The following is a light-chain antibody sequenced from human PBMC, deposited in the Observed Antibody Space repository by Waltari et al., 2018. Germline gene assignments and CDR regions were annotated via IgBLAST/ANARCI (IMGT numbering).Light chain of an antibody. CDR1: SSDVGCYNY. J-gene: IGLJ3*02. CDR3: CSYAGSHSWV. CDR2: EVD. Sequence: QSALTQPRSVSGSPGQSVTISCTGTSSDVGCYNYVSWYQQHPGKAPQLMIYEVDERPSGVPDRFSGSKSGNTASLTISGLQAEDEADYYCCSYAGSHSWVFGGGTKLTVL. V-gene: IGLV2-11*01.